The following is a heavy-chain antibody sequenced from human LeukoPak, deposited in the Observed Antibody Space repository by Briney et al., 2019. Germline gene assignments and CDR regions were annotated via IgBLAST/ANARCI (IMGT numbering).Heavy chain of an antibody. CDR1: GFTFSSYV. CDR2: VDYSGDSP. Sequence: GGSLRLSCAASGFTFSSYVMSWVRQAPGKGLEWVSSVDYSGDSPYYADSVKGRFTISRDNSKNILYLQLSSLRVEDTAVYYCTRNGGWYGITWGQGTLVAVSS. J-gene: IGHJ4*02. V-gene: IGHV3-23*01. D-gene: IGHD6-19*01. CDR3: TRNGGWYGIT.